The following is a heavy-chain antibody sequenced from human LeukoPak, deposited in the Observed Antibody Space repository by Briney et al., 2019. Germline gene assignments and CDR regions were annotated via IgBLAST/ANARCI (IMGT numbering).Heavy chain of an antibody. V-gene: IGHV1-2*02. Sequence: GASVKVSRKASGYTFTGYYMHWVRQAPGQGLEWMGWINPNSGGTNYAQKFQGRVTMTRDTSISTAYMELSRLRSDDTAVYYCARDEITMVDYYYYYMDVWGKGTTVTISS. CDR3: ARDEITMVDYYYYYMDV. CDR1: GYTFTGYY. CDR2: INPNSGGT. J-gene: IGHJ6*03. D-gene: IGHD3-10*01.